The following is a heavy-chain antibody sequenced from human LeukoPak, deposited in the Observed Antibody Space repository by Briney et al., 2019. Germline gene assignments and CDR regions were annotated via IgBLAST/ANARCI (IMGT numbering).Heavy chain of an antibody. Sequence: ASVKVSCKASGYTFTGYHMHWVRQAPGQGLEWMGWINPNSGGTNYAQKFQGRVTMTRDTSISTAYMELSRLRSDDTAVYYCARVRVRGTNLFDYWGQGTLVTVSS. D-gene: IGHD3-10*01. CDR1: GYTFTGYH. CDR3: ARVRVRGTNLFDY. V-gene: IGHV1-2*02. J-gene: IGHJ4*02. CDR2: INPNSGGT.